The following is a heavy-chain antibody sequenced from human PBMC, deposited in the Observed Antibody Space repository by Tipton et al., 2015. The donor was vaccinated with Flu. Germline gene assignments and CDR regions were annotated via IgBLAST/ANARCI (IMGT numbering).Heavy chain of an antibody. D-gene: IGHD2-8*01. Sequence: TLSLTCAVYGGSFSGYYWSWIRQPPGKGLEWIGEINHSGSTNYNPSLKSRVTISVDTSKNQFSLKLSSVTAADTAVYYCAMTVDALYYGMGVWGQGTTVALSS. CDR1: GGSFSGYY. CDR3: AMTVDALYYGMGV. V-gene: IGHV4-34*01. CDR2: INHSGST. J-gene: IGHJ6*02.